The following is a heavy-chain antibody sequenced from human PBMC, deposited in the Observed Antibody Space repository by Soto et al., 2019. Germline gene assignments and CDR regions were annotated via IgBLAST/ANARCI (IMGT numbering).Heavy chain of an antibody. CDR2: IYWDGYK. CDR3: THGTSGYDSVWGSYRPVFDY. CDR1: GFSLTTSGVG. D-gene: IGHD3-16*02. V-gene: IGHV2-5*02. J-gene: IGHJ4*02. Sequence: QITLKESGPPLVKPTQTVTLTCTFSGFSLTTSGVGVGWIRQPPGKAPEWLALIYWDGYKRYSPSLKNRLTITKDTSNVQVVLTLTYMDPADTATYYCTHGTSGYDSVWGSYRPVFDYWGQGILVTVSS.